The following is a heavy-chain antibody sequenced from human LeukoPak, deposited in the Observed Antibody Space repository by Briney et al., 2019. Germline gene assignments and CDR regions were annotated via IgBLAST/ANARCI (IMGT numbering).Heavy chain of an antibody. J-gene: IGHJ5*02. D-gene: IGHD3/OR15-3a*01. V-gene: IGHV4-39*01. CDR2: IFETGNT. Sequence: SETLSLTCSVAGGSISGSTYHWGWIRQPPGKGLAWIGSIFETGNTYYNPSLRSRITISVDTSKNQFSLKVKSVTVSDTALYYCARHAVMISISTYNWLDPWGQGTLVTVSS. CDR3: ARHAVMISISTYNWLDP. CDR1: GGSISGSTYH.